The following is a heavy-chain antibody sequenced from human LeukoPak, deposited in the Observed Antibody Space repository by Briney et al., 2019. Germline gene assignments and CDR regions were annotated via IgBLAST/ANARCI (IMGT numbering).Heavy chain of an antibody. V-gene: IGHV3-21*01. CDR1: GFTFSSYS. Sequence: GGSLRLSCAASGFTFSSYSMNWVRQAPGKGLEWVSSISCSSSYIYYADSVKGRFTISRDNAKNSLYLQMNSLRAEDTAVYYCARDFSSAYYYYGMDVWGQGTTVTVSS. D-gene: IGHD2/OR15-2a*01. CDR2: ISCSSSYI. CDR3: ARDFSSAYYYYGMDV. J-gene: IGHJ6*02.